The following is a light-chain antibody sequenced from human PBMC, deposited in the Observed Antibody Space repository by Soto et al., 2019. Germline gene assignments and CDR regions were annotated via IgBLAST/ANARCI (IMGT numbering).Light chain of an antibody. V-gene: IGKV1-5*03. CDR2: KAS. CDR3: QRYNSYSEA. CDR1: QTISSW. J-gene: IGKJ1*01. Sequence: DIQMTQSPSTLSGSVGDRVTITCRASQTISSWLAWYQQKPGKAPKLLIYKASTLKSGVPSRFSGSGSGTEFTLTISSLQPDYFATYYCQRYNSYSEAFGQGTKVDI.